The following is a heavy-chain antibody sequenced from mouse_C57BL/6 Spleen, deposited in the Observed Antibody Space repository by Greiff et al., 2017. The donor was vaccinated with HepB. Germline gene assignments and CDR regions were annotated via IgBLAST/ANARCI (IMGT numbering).Heavy chain of an antibody. J-gene: IGHJ3*01. D-gene: IGHD2-4*01. Sequence: QVQLKQSGAELVRPGTSVKVSCKASGYAFTNYLIEWVKQRPGQGLEWIGVINPGSGGTNYNEKFKGKATLTADKSSSTAYMQLSSLTSEDSAVYFCAIDDYDDVPRVAYWGQGTLTVSA. CDR1: GYAFTNYL. CDR2: INPGSGGT. V-gene: IGHV1-54*01. CDR3: AIDDYDDVPRVAY.